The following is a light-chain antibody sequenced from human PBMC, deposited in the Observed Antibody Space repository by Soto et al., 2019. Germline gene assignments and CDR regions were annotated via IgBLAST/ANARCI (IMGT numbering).Light chain of an antibody. CDR1: QSVSSDF. V-gene: IGKV3-20*01. J-gene: IGKJ3*01. CDR2: GAS. Sequence: EIVLTQSPDTLSLSPGERATLSCRASQSVSSDFLVWYQQKPGQAPRLLIYGASSRATGIPDRFSGSGSGTDLFLTISRLEPEDFAVYYCQHYDNTPPSVTFGPGTKVDFK. CDR3: QHYDNTPPSVT.